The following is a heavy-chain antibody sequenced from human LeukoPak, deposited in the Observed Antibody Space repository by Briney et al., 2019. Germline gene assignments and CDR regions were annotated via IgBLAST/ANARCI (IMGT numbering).Heavy chain of an antibody. Sequence: GGSLRLSCAASGFTFSSYNMNWVRQAPGKGLEWVSSISSSSSYIYYADSMKGRFTISRDNAKNSLYLQMNSLRAEDTAVYYCARDQAFSYYYYYMDVWGKGTTVTVSS. D-gene: IGHD3-3*01. V-gene: IGHV3-21*01. CDR1: GFTFSSYN. CDR2: ISSSSSYI. J-gene: IGHJ6*03. CDR3: ARDQAFSYYYYYMDV.